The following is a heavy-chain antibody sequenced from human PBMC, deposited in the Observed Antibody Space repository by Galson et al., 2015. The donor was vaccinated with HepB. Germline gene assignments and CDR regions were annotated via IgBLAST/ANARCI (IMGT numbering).Heavy chain of an antibody. CDR3: ARDFGSGITMVRVVHGAGWFDP. Sequence: SVKVSCKASGGTFSNYAISWVRQAPGQGLEWMGRIIPMLDITNYAQKFQGRVTITADKSTGTAYMELSSLRSEDTAVYYCARDFGSGITMVRVVHGAGWFDPWGQGTLVTVSS. CDR1: GGTFSNYA. V-gene: IGHV1-69*04. J-gene: IGHJ5*02. D-gene: IGHD3-10*01. CDR2: IIPMLDIT.